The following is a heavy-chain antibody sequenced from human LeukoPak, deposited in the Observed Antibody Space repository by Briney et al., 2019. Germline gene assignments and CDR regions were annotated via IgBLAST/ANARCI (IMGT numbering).Heavy chain of an antibody. Sequence: SETLSLTCTVSGGSISSYYWSWIRQPPGKGLEWIGYIYYSGSTNYNPSLKSRVTISVDTSKNQFSLKLSSVTAADTAVYYCATSSDYYFSFDYWGQGTLVTVSS. V-gene: IGHV4-59*01. CDR1: GGSISSYY. CDR3: ATSSDYYFSFDY. J-gene: IGHJ4*02. CDR2: IYYSGST. D-gene: IGHD3-22*01.